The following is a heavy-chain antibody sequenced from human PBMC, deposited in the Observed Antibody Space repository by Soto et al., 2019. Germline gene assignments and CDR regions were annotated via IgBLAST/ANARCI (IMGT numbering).Heavy chain of an antibody. CDR3: AIDRLGRRADY. V-gene: IGHV3-23*01. CDR1: GFTFSDYA. CDR2: ISGGGGNT. Sequence: EVQLLESGGGLVQPGGSLRLSCAASGFTFSDYAMSWVRQTPGKGLEWVSTISGGGGNTYYPDSVTGRFTISRDNSTDTVYLQMNSLRADDTAIYYRAIDRLGRRADYWGQGALVTVTS. J-gene: IGHJ4*02.